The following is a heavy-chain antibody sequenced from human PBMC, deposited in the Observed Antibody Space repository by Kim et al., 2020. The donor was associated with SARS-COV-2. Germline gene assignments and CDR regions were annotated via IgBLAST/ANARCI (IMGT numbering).Heavy chain of an antibody. D-gene: IGHD2-15*01. CDR2: INPNSGGT. V-gene: IGHV1-2*02. CDR3: ARERGYCSGGSCYYYYGMDV. CDR1: GYTFTGYY. J-gene: IGHJ6*02. Sequence: ASVKVSCKASGYTFTGYYMHWVRQAPGQGLEWMGWINPNSGGTNYAQKFQGRVTMTRDTSISTAYMELSRLRSDDTAVYYCARERGYCSGGSCYYYYGMDVWGQGTTVTVSS.